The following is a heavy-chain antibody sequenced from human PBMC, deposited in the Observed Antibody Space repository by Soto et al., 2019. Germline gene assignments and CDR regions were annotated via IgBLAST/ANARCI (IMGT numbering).Heavy chain of an antibody. CDR2: ISGGGDTT. CDR1: GFTFNNYA. V-gene: IGHV3-23*01. J-gene: IGHJ4*02. Sequence: EVQLLESGGGLVQPGGSLRLSCAASGFTFNNYAMTWVRQAPGKVLEWVSAISGGGDTTSYADSVKGRFTVSRDGSKNPLYLQMSSLRAEDTALYYCAKGRGGSGSLTPRVDFWGQGTLVTVSS. D-gene: IGHD3-10*01. CDR3: AKGRGGSGSLTPRVDF.